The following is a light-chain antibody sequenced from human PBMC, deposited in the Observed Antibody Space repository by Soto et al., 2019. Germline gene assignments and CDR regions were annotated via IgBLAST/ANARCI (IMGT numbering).Light chain of an antibody. V-gene: IGKV3-15*01. J-gene: IGKJ2*01. Sequence: EVVMTQSPATLSVSAGDRATLSCRASQSVDTNVAWYQQKPGQAPRLLVYGASTRAAGIPARFTGFGSGTDFSLSISGLQSHDFAVYYCQQYYNWPPYPFGQGTKLQI. CDR2: GAS. CDR1: QSVDTN. CDR3: QQYYNWPPYP.